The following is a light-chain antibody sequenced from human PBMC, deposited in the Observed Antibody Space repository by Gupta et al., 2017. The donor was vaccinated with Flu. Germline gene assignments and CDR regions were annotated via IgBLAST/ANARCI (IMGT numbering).Light chain of an antibody. J-gene: IGKJ4*01. CDR2: DTF. Sequence: EVLLPQSPATLSLSPGERATLSCRASQSVSSYLAWYQQKPGQAPRLLIYDTFNRATGIPARFSGCGFGKDVPLTSSSREPEDFAGYYCQQRSSWPQLTFGGGTKVEIK. V-gene: IGKV3-11*01. CDR3: QQRSSWPQLT. CDR1: QSVSSY.